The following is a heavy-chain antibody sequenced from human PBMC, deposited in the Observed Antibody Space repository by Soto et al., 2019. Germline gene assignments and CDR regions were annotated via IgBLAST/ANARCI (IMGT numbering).Heavy chain of an antibody. Sequence: SETLSLTCTVSGGSISSYYWSWIRQPPGKGLEWIGYIYYSGSTNYNPSLKSRVTISVDTSKNQFSLKLSSVTAADTAVYYCARLRGIAARPKDYHYYYMDVWGKGTTVTVSS. D-gene: IGHD6-6*01. CDR1: GGSISSYY. CDR3: ARLRGIAARPKDYHYYYMDV. J-gene: IGHJ6*03. CDR2: IYYSGST. V-gene: IGHV4-59*08.